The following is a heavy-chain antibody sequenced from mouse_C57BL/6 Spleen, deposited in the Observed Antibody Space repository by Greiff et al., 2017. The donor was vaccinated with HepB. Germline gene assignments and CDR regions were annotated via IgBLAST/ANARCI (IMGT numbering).Heavy chain of an antibody. CDR3: TRGGYYGSSYYYFDY. V-gene: IGHV1-15*01. CDR2: IDPETGGT. J-gene: IGHJ2*01. D-gene: IGHD1-1*01. Sequence: QVQLQQSGAELVRPGASVTLSCKASGYTFTDYEMHWVKQTPVHGLEWIGAIDPETGGTAYNQKFKGKAILTADKSSSTAYMELRSLTSEDSAVYYCTRGGYYGSSYYYFDYWGQGTTLTVSS. CDR1: GYTFTDYE.